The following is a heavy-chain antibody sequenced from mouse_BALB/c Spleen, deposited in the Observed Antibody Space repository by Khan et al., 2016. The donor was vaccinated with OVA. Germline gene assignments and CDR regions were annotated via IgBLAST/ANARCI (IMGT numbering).Heavy chain of an antibody. CDR3: VRDGAYHRNDGWFAY. CDR1: GYAFTSYT. D-gene: IGHD2-14*01. Sequence: QVQLKQSGAELARPGASVKMSCKASGYAFTSYTIHWIKKRPGQGLEWIGYINPSNGYTNYNQKFKDKATLTTDESSTTAYLQLSSLTSDDSAIYNRVRDGAYHRNDGWFAYWGQGTLVTVSA. V-gene: IGHV1-4*01. CDR2: INPSNGYT. J-gene: IGHJ3*01.